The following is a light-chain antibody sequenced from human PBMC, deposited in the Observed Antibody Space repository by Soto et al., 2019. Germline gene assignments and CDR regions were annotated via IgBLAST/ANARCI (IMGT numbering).Light chain of an antibody. CDR1: SSDVGSYNL. V-gene: IGLV2-23*01. CDR3: GSCAGSSVV. CDR2: EGS. J-gene: IGLJ2*01. Sequence: QSALTQPASVSGSPGQSITISFTGTSSDVGSYNLVSWYQQHPGKAPQLMIYEGSKRPSGVSNRFSGSKSGNTASLTISGVQAEDESDYYCGSCAGSSVVFGGGSKVTVL.